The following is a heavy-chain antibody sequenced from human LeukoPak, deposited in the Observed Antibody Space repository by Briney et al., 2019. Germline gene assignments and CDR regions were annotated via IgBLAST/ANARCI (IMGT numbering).Heavy chain of an antibody. CDR2: INHSGST. CDR1: GGSISSGGYS. D-gene: IGHD4-17*01. CDR3: AREEAVKAFDI. V-gene: IGHV4-30-2*01. Sequence: PSQTLSLTCAVSGGSISSGGYSWSWIRQPPGKGLEWIGEINHSGSTNYNPSLKSRVTISVDTSKNQFSLKLSSVTAADTAVYYCAREEAVKAFDIWGQGTMVTVSS. J-gene: IGHJ3*02.